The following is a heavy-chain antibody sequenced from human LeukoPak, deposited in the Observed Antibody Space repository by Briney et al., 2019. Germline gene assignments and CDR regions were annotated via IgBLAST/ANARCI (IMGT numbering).Heavy chain of an antibody. J-gene: IGHJ4*02. V-gene: IGHV1-18*04. CDR1: GYTFTGYY. D-gene: IGHD3-10*01. CDR2: ISAYNGNT. CDR3: ARDLNVRGADY. Sequence: ASVKVSCKASGYTFTGYYMHWVRQAPGQGLEWMGWISAYNGNTNYAQKLQGRVTMTTDTSTSTAYMELRSLRSDDTAVYYCARDLNVRGADYWGQGTLVTVSS.